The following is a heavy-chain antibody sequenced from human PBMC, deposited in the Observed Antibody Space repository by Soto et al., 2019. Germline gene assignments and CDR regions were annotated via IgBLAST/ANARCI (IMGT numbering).Heavy chain of an antibody. J-gene: IGHJ6*02. CDR3: ARGQQLGGNYGMDV. Sequence: SETLSLTCTVSGGSISSYYWSWIRQPAGKGLEWIGRIYTSGSTKYNPSLKSRVTMSVDTYKNQFSLKLSSVTAADTAVYYCARGQQLGGNYGMDVWGQGTTVTAP. CDR1: GGSISSYY. CDR2: IYTSGST. V-gene: IGHV4-4*07. D-gene: IGHD6-13*01.